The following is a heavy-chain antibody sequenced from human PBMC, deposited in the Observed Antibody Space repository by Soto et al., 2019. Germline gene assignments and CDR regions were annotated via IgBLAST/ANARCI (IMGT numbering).Heavy chain of an antibody. CDR2: ISYDGSDK. D-gene: IGHD3-22*01. V-gene: IGHV3-30-3*01. CDR1: GFTFSSYA. CDR3: ARDYYKYYDSSGYYRSPAY. J-gene: IGHJ4*02. Sequence: PGGSLRLSCAASGFTFSSYAMHWVRQAPGKGLEWGALISYDGSDKDYADSVKGRFTISRDNSRNTLFLQMNSLRAEDTAVYYCARDYYKYYDSSGYYRSPAYWGQGTLVTVSS.